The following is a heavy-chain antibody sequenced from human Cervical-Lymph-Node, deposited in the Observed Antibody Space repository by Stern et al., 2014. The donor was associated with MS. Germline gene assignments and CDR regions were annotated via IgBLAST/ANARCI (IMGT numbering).Heavy chain of an antibody. Sequence: QVQLVESGPGLVKPSQTLFLTCTVSGASISSGTSYWSWIRQPAGGGLEWIGRLHASGAPYYNPSLKSRVPISGDTSKNQFSLNLNSVTAADTAVYYCARGHWELLGNNYFDSWGQGTLVTVSS. CDR3: ARGHWELLGNNYFDS. CDR2: LHASGAP. CDR1: GASISSGTSY. V-gene: IGHV4-61*02. D-gene: IGHD1-26*01. J-gene: IGHJ4*02.